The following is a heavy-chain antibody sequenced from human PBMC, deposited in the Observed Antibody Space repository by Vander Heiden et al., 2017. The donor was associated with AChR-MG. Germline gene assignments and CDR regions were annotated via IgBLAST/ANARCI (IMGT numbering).Heavy chain of an antibody. CDR1: GFTFDDYA. D-gene: IGHD5-12*01. J-gene: IGHJ3*02. V-gene: IGHV3-9*01. CDR3: AKGMNRCLQLLAFDI. Sequence: EVQLVESGGGLVQPGRSLRLSCAASGFTFDDYAMHWVRQAPGKGLEWVSGISWNSGSIGYADSVKGRFTISRDNAKNSLYLQMNSLRGEDTALYYCAKGMNRCLQLLAFDIWGQGTMVTVSS. CDR2: ISWNSGSI.